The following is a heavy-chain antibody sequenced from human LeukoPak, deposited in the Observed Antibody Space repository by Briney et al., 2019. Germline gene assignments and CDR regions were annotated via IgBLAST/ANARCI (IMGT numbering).Heavy chain of an antibody. V-gene: IGHV3-74*01. D-gene: IGHD2-2*01. J-gene: IGHJ4*02. CDR1: GFTFNKYW. Sequence: PGGSLRLSCAASGFTFNKYWMLWVRQAPGKGLESVSRINTDGTVTTYADSVKGRFTVSRDNADNTMFLQKNSVRDEDTAVFYCATLQLRAPPPDSWGQGTPVTVSS. CDR2: INTDGTVT. CDR3: ATLQLRAPPPDS.